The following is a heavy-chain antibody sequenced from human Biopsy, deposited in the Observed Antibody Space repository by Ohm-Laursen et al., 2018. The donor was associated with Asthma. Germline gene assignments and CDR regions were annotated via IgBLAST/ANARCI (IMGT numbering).Heavy chain of an antibody. J-gene: IGHJ4*02. V-gene: IGHV4-31*11. CDR1: GYSISNGGYY. CDR2: IYHRGNT. CDR3: ARHWDWGSFFDY. D-gene: IGHD7-27*01. Sequence: PSETLSLTCGVSGYSISNGGYYWTWVRQRPGKGLEWIGNIYHRGNTKYNPSLKSRLSFSVDTSKNHFSLKLSSVTAADTAVYYCARHWDWGSFFDYWGQGTPVTVSS.